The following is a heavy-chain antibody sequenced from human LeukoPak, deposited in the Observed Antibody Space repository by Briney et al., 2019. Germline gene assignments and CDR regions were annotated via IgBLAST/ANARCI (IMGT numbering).Heavy chain of an antibody. CDR3: ARNQRRLDY. J-gene: IGHJ4*02. CDR1: GFTFSSYW. V-gene: IGHV3-7*01. D-gene: IGHD1-14*01. Sequence: GGSLRLSCAASGFTFSSYWMSWVRQPPAKGLELVSNIKQDGSEKYYVDSVKGRFTISRDNAKNSLYLQMNSLRAEDTAVYYCARNQRRLDYWGQGTLVTVSS. CDR2: IKQDGSEK.